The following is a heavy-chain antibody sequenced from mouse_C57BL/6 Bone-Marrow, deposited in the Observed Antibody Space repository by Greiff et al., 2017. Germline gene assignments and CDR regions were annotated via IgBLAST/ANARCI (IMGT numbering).Heavy chain of an antibody. CDR3: ARGGEGYYGNFLFAY. D-gene: IGHD2-1*01. Sequence: QVQLQQSGAELARPGASVKLSCKASGYTFTSYGISWVKQRPGQGLEWIGDIYPRSGNTYYNEKFKGKATLTADKSSSTAYMELRSLTSEDSAVYFCARGGEGYYGNFLFAYWGQGTLVTVSA. CDR2: IYPRSGNT. CDR1: GYTFTSYG. J-gene: IGHJ3*01. V-gene: IGHV1-81*01.